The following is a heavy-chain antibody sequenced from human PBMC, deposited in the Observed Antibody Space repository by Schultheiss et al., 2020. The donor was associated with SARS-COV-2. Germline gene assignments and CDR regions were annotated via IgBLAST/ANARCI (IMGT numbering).Heavy chain of an antibody. CDR1: GFTFSSYS. Sequence: GGSLRLSCAASGFTFSSYSMNWVRQASGKGLEWVGRIRSKANSYATEYAASVKGRFTISRDDSKNTAYLQMNSLKTEDTAVYYCTRQFCSGDNCYLNYFYYYGLDVWGQGTTVTVSS. CDR2: IRSKANSYAT. D-gene: IGHD2-15*01. J-gene: IGHJ6*02. V-gene: IGHV3-73*01. CDR3: TRQFCSGDNCYLNYFYYYGLDV.